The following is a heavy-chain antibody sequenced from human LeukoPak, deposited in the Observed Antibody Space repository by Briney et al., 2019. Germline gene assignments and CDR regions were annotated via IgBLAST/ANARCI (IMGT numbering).Heavy chain of an antibody. Sequence: PGGSLRLSCAASGFTLSDYAMSWVRQTPGKGLEWVAAITASGGTTHYADSVKGQFTISRDNSKSTVYLQMNNLGVDDTAVYYCAKDRYSSSWYYFDYWGQGTLVTVSS. CDR2: ITASGGTT. CDR3: AKDRYSSSWYYFDY. CDR1: GFTLSDYA. D-gene: IGHD6-13*01. V-gene: IGHV3-23*01. J-gene: IGHJ4*02.